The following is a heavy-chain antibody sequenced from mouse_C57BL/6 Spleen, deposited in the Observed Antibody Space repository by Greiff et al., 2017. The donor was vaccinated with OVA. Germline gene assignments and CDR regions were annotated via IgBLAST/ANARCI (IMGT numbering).Heavy chain of an antibody. CDR3: TSFTTVVAIDWYFDV. J-gene: IGHJ1*03. CDR2: IRNKANNHAT. V-gene: IGHV6-6*01. D-gene: IGHD1-1*01. Sequence: EVMLVESGGGLVQPGGSLKLSCAASGFTFSDAWMDWVRQSPEKGLEWVAEIRNKANNHATYYAESVKGRFTISRDDSKSSVYLQMNSLRAEDTGIYYCTSFTTVVAIDWYFDVWGTGTTVTVSS. CDR1: GFTFSDAW.